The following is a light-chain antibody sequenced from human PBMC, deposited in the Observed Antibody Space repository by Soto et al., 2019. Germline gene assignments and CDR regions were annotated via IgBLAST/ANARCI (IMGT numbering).Light chain of an antibody. Sequence: EIVLTQSPGTLSLSPGERATLSCRASQSVRSNYLAWYQQKPGQAPRLLIYGASSRATGIPDRFSGTWSGTDFPLTISRLEPEDFAVYYCQQYGGSPYTFGQGTKLEIK. V-gene: IGKV3-20*01. J-gene: IGKJ2*01. CDR2: GAS. CDR1: QSVRSNY. CDR3: QQYGGSPYT.